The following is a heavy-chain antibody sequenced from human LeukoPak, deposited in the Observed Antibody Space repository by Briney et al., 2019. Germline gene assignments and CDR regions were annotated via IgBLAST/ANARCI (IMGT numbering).Heavy chain of an antibody. CDR3: ARGTRRYDILTGYLDDYYYYYGMDV. D-gene: IGHD3-9*01. CDR1: GGSISSHY. V-gene: IGHV4-59*11. J-gene: IGHJ6*02. Sequence: SETLSLTCTVSGGSISSHYWSWIRQPPGKGLEWIGYIYYSGSTNYNPSLKSRVTISVDTSKNQFSLKLSSVTAADTAVYYCARGTRRYDILTGYLDDYYYYYGMDVWGQGTTVTVSS. CDR2: IYYSGST.